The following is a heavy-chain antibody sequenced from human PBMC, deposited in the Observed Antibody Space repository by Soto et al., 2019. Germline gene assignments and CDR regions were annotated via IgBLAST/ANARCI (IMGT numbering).Heavy chain of an antibody. D-gene: IGHD3-22*01. CDR2: ISGSGGST. Sequence: PGGSLRLSCAASGFTFSSYAMSWVRQAPGKGLEWVSAISGSGGSTYYADSVKGRFTISRDNSKNTLYLQMNSLRAEDTAVYYCAKAPTRPYYYDSSGAHLSSFDYWGQGTLVTVSS. J-gene: IGHJ4*02. CDR1: GFTFSSYA. V-gene: IGHV3-23*01. CDR3: AKAPTRPYYYDSSGAHLSSFDY.